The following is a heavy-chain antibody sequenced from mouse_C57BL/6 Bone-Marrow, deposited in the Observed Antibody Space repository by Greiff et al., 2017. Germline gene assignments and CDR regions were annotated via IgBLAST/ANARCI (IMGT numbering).Heavy chain of an antibody. V-gene: IGHV1-82*01. D-gene: IGHD2-12*01. Sequence: QVQLQQSGPELVKPGASVKISCKASGYAFSSSWMNWVKQRPGKGLEWIGRLYPGDGDTNYNGKFKGKATLTADKSSSTAYMQLSSLTSEDSAVYFCARVIRRYFDVGGTGTTVTVSS. CDR2: LYPGDGDT. CDR1: GYAFSSSW. CDR3: ARVIRRYFDV. J-gene: IGHJ1*03.